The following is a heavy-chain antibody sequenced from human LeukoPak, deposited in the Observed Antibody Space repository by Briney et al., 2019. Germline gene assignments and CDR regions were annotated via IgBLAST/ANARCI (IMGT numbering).Heavy chain of an antibody. D-gene: IGHD6-13*01. V-gene: IGHV4-59*08. CDR1: DGSFSGYY. Sequence: SKTLSLTCAVSDGSFSGYYWSWIRQPPGKGLEWIGYIYYSGSTNYNPSLKSRVTISVDTSKNQFSLKLSSVTAADTAVYYCARLAVYSSPYYYYYMDVWGKVTTVTVSS. CDR3: ARLAVYSSPYYYYYMDV. CDR2: IYYSGST. J-gene: IGHJ6*03.